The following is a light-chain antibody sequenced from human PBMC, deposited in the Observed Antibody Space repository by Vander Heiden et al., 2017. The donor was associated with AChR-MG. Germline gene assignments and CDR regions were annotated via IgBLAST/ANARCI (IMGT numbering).Light chain of an antibody. CDR2: DVS. Sequence: SALTQPASVSGSPGQSITIACTGTSIDVVGYNYGSWYQQHPGKAPKLMIYDVSNRPSEISHRFSGSKSGNTASLTISGLQAEDEADYYCSSYTSSSIVVFGGGTKLTVL. V-gene: IGLV2-14*03. CDR3: SSYTSSSIVV. J-gene: IGLJ2*01. CDR1: SIDVVGYNY.